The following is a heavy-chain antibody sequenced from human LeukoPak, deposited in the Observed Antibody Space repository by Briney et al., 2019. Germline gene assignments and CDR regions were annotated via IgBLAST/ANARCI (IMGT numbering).Heavy chain of an antibody. D-gene: IGHD3-16*01. V-gene: IGHV3-21*01. Sequence: GGSLTLSCAASVFTYNSYSMNWVRKAPGKGLEWVSSISSSSSYLYYADSVKGRFTIFRENANNSLYLQMNSMRAEDTAVYYCAKDHIFGEVKPYYFDYWGQGTLVTVSS. CDR1: VFTYNSYS. CDR3: AKDHIFGEVKPYYFDY. J-gene: IGHJ4*02. CDR2: ISSSSSYL.